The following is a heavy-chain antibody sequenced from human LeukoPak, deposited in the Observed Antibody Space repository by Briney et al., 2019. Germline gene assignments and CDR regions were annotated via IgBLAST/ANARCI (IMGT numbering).Heavy chain of an antibody. CDR1: GGSISSSSYY. J-gene: IGHJ2*01. V-gene: IGHV4-39*01. CDR2: IYYSGST. D-gene: IGHD6-19*01. Sequence: SETLSLTCTVPGGSISSSSYYWGWIRQPPGKGLEWIGSIYYSGSTYYNPSLKSRVTISVDTSKNQFSLKLSSVTAADTAVYYCAKTRIAVAGWHWYFDLWGRGTLVTVSS. CDR3: AKTRIAVAGWHWYFDL.